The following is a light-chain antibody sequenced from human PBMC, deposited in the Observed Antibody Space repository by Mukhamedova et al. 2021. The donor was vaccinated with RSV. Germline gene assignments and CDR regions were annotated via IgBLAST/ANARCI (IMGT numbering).Light chain of an antibody. CDR3: AAWDDSLTGFYV. CDR1: SSNIGRNT. CDR2: SND. Sequence: ITISCSGSSSNIGRNTVNWYQQFPGAAPKLLIFSNDQRPSGVPDRFSGSKSGTSGFLAISGLQSEDEAEYYCAAWDDSLTGFYVF. V-gene: IGLV1-44*01. J-gene: IGLJ1*01.